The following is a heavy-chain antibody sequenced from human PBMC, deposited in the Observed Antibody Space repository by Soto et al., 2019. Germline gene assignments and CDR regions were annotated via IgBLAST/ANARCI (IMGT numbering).Heavy chain of an antibody. J-gene: IGHJ5*02. V-gene: IGHV4-59*02. CDR1: GGSVSSYY. CDR2: IYYSGST. Sequence: ASETLSLTCTVSGGSVSSYYWSWIRQPPGKGLEWIGYIYYSGSTNYNPSLKSRVTISVDTSKNQFSLKLSSVTAADTAVYYCARSSVGYYDSSGYPNWFDPWGQGTLVTVSS. CDR3: ARSSVGYYDSSGYPNWFDP. D-gene: IGHD3-22*01.